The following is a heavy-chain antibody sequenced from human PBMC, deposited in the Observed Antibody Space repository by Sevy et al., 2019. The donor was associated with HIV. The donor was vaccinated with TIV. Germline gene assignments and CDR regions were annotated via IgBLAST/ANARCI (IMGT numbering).Heavy chain of an antibody. CDR3: ARQGPSIAAAGKVFDY. CDR2: ISSSSYI. Sequence: GGSLRLSCAASGFTFSSYSMNWVRQAPGKGLEWVSSISSSSYIYYADSVKGRFTISRDNAKNSLYLQMNSLRAEDTAVYYCARQGPSIAAAGKVFDYWGQGTLVTVSS. D-gene: IGHD6-13*01. J-gene: IGHJ4*02. CDR1: GFTFSSYS. V-gene: IGHV3-21*01.